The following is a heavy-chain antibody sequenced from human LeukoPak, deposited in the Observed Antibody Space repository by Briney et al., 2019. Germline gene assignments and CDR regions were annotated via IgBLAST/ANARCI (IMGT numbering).Heavy chain of an antibody. D-gene: IGHD2-21*02. CDR2: IYDSGST. CDR3: ARGPPYIVVVTAIGFFDY. J-gene: IGHJ4*02. V-gene: IGHV4-39*07. CDR1: GGSIRSSYYY. Sequence: PSETLSLTCTVSGGSIRSSYYYWGWIRQPPGKGLEWIGSIYDSGSTNYNPSLKSRVTISVDTSKNQFSLKLSSVTAADTAVYYCARGPPYIVVVTAIGFFDYWGQGTLVTVSS.